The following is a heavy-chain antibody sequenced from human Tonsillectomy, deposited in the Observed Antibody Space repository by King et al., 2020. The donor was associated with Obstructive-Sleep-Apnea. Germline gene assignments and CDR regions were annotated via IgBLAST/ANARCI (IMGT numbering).Heavy chain of an antibody. V-gene: IGHV4-38-2*02. CDR2: IYHSGST. Sequence: VQLQESGPGLVKPSETLSLTCTVSGYSISSGYYWGWIRQPPGKGLEWIGSIYHSGSTYYNPSLKSRVTISVDTSKNQFSLKLSSVTAADTAVYYCARDRAPKEGYYDSSGYSDYWGQGTLVTVSS. J-gene: IGHJ4*02. D-gene: IGHD3-22*01. CDR3: ARDRAPKEGYYDSSGYSDY. CDR1: GYSISSGYY.